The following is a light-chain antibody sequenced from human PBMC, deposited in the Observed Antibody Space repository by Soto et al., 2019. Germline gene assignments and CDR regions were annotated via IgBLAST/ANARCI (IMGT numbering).Light chain of an antibody. Sequence: DIPFTQSPSFLSASVGGRLAISFQASQGISSFLAWYQQKPGESPKLLISAASTLQSGVPSRFSGIGSGTEFTLTISSLKNEDLATYFCQQLNSYPLTFGGGTKVDIK. V-gene: IGKV1-9*01. J-gene: IGKJ4*01. CDR3: QQLNSYPLT. CDR2: AAS. CDR1: QGISSF.